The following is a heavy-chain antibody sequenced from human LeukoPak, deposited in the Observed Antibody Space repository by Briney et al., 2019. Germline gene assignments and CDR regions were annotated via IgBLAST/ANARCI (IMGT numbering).Heavy chain of an antibody. J-gene: IGHJ4*02. D-gene: IGHD3-22*01. Sequence: PSETLSLTCTVSGGSISSYYWSWIRQPPGKGLEWIGYIYYSGSTNYNPSLKSRVTISVDTSKNQFSLKLSSVTAADTAVYYCARGDDSSGYFDYWGQGTLVTVSS. V-gene: IGHV4-59*01. CDR3: ARGDDSSGYFDY. CDR1: GGSISSYY. CDR2: IYYSGST.